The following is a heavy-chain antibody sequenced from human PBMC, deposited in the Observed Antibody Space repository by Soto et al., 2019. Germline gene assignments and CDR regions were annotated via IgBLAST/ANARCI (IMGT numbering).Heavy chain of an antibody. CDR3: AREGGSIGGWFGRKFDS. Sequence: GGSPRLSCAASGFTFSTHAMSWVRQAPGKGLEWVSSISSGGTTTFYAASVEGRFTISRDKSKNTLYLQMNSLRADDTAVYYCAREGGSIGGWFGRKFDSWGQGTQVTVSS. V-gene: IGHV3-23*01. J-gene: IGHJ4*02. D-gene: IGHD6-19*01. CDR1: GFTFSTHA. CDR2: ISSGGTTT.